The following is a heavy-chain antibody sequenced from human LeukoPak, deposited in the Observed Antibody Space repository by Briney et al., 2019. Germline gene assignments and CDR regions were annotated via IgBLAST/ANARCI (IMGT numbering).Heavy chain of an antibody. J-gene: IGHJ4*02. CDR3: ARHPVEVPHYFDY. CDR1: GYSISSGYY. CDR2: IYHSGST. V-gene: IGHV4-38-2*02. Sequence: SETLSLTCTVSGYSISSGYYWGWIRQPPGKGLEWIGSIYHSGSTYYNPSLKSRVTMSVDTSKSQFSLKLSSVTAADTAVYYCARHPVEVPHYFDYWGQGTLVTVSS. D-gene: IGHD1-1*01.